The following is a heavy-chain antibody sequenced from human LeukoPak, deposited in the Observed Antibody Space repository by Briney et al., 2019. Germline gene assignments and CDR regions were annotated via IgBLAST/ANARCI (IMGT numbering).Heavy chain of an antibody. Sequence: SETLPLTCAVSGGSISSSNWWSWVRQPPGKGLEWIGEIYHSGSTNYNPSLKSRVTISVDKSKNQFSLKLSSVTAADTAVYYCARGAYGDPTSFDYWGQGTLVTVSS. CDR2: IYHSGST. CDR1: GGSISSSNW. J-gene: IGHJ4*02. D-gene: IGHD4-17*01. V-gene: IGHV4-4*02. CDR3: ARGAYGDPTSFDY.